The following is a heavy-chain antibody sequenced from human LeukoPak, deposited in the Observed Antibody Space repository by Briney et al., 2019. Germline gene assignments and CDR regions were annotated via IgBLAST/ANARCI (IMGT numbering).Heavy chain of an antibody. CDR1: GFTFSSYW. Sequence: GGSLRLSCAASGFTFSSYWMSWARQAPGKGLEWVANIKQDGSEKYYVDSVKGRCTISRDNAKNSLYLQMNSLRAEDTAVYYCARWTYWREYYFDYWGQGTLVTVSS. CDR3: ARWTYWREYYFDY. J-gene: IGHJ4*02. V-gene: IGHV3-7*01. D-gene: IGHD2-8*02. CDR2: IKQDGSEK.